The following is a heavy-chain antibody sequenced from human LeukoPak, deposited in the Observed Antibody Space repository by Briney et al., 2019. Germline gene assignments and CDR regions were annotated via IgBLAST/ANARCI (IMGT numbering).Heavy chain of an antibody. CDR2: INPNRGGT. CDR3: ARDTCDGVTCYNFFDP. D-gene: IGHD4-17*01. J-gene: IGHJ5*02. V-gene: IGHV1-2*02. CDR1: RYSFNDYF. Sequence: AASVKVSCKASRYSFNDYFIHWARQAPGQGVEWMGWINPNRGGTSYAQKFQGRVTMTRDTSITTAYMELSSLRSDDTAMYYCARDTCDGVTCYNFFDPWGEGTLVTVSS.